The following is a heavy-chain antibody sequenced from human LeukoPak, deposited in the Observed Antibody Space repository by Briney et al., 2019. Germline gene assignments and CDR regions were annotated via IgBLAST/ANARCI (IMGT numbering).Heavy chain of an antibody. Sequence: ASVKVSCKASGYTFTGYYMHWVRQAPGQGLEWMGWINPNSGGTNYAQKFQGRVTMTRDTSISTAYMELSRLRSDDTAVYYCARAGETYYYDSSGFTIDYWGQGTLATVSS. J-gene: IGHJ4*02. V-gene: IGHV1-2*02. D-gene: IGHD3-22*01. CDR2: INPNSGGT. CDR1: GYTFTGYY. CDR3: ARAGETYYYDSSGFTIDY.